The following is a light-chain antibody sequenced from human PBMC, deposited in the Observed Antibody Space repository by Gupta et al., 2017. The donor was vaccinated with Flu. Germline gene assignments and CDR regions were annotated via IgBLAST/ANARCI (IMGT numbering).Light chain of an antibody. V-gene: IGLV3-25*02. Sequence: LTQPPAVSVSPGQTATITCSGDALPRQYAYWYPQKPGQAPLVVISTDNERPSGIPERFSGSSSGTMVTLTIIGVQEEDEADYYCQSADSSGADSHWVFGGGTKLTVL. CDR1: ALPRQY. CDR2: TDN. CDR3: QSADSSGADSHWV. J-gene: IGLJ3*02.